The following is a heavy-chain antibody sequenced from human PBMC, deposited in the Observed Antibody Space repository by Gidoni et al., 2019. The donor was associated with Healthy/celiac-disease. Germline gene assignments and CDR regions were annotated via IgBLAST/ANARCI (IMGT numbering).Heavy chain of an antibody. J-gene: IGHJ6*03. CDR2: INHSGST. CDR1: GGSFSGYY. D-gene: IGHD2-2*02. V-gene: IGHV4-34*01. Sequence: QVQLQQWGAGLLKPSETLSLTCAVYGGSFSGYYWSWIRQRPGKGLEWIGEINHSGSTNYNPSLNSRVTISVDTSKNQFSLKLSSVTAADTAVYYCARRAGRGYCSSTSCYTPPHRNYYYYYMDVWGKGTTVTVSS. CDR3: ARRAGRGYCSSTSCYTPPHRNYYYYYMDV.